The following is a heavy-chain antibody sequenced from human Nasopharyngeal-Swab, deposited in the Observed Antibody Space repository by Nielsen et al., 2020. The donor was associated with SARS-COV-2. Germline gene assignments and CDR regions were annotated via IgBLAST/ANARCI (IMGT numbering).Heavy chain of an antibody. V-gene: IGHV3-30-3*01. CDR3: ARGDIVVVPAAIPGRPFDP. J-gene: IGHJ5*02. D-gene: IGHD2-2*02. CDR1: GFTFSSYA. Sequence: GESLKISCAASGFTFSSYAMHWVRQASGKGLEWVAVISYDGSNKYYADSVKGRFTISRDNSKNTLYLQMNSLRAEDTAVYYCARGDIVVVPAAIPGRPFDPWGQGTLVTVSS. CDR2: ISYDGSNK.